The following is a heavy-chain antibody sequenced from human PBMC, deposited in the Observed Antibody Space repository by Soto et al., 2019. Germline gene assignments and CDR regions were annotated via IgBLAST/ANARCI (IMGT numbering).Heavy chain of an antibody. V-gene: IGHV3-33*01. Sequence: GSLRLSCVASGFTFSNYGMHWARQAPGKGLEWVAGIDYNEINKYYIDPVKGRFTISRDQSKNTLYLQMNSLRAEDTAVYYCARDFCPVPTCYDLWGQGVLVTVYS. CDR3: ARDFCPVPTCYDL. CDR1: GFTFSNYG. J-gene: IGHJ4*02. D-gene: IGHD2-2*01. CDR2: IDYNEINK.